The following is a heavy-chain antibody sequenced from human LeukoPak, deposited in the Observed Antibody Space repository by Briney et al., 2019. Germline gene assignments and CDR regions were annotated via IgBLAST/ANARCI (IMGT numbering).Heavy chain of an antibody. V-gene: IGHV3-30*02. CDR1: GFTFSSYG. CDR3: ALKGVTVTGFDY. J-gene: IGHJ4*02. Sequence: PGGSLRLSCAASGFTFSSYGMHWVRQAPGKGLEWVAFIRYDGSNKYYADSVKGRFTISRDNSKNTLYLQMNSLRAEDTAVYYCALKGVTVTGFDYWGQGTLVTVSS. CDR2: IRYDGSNK. D-gene: IGHD4-17*01.